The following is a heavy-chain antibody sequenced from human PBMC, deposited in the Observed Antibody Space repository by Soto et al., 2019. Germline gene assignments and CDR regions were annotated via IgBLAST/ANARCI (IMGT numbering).Heavy chain of an antibody. CDR2: IYYSGHA. CDR1: GASISSTRYY. D-gene: IGHD4-17*01. J-gene: IGHJ3*02. V-gene: IGHV4-39*01. Sequence: SETLSLTCTVSGASISSTRYYWGWIRQPPGQGLEWIGSIYYSGHAYYNPSLKSRVTISVDTSRDQFSLNLRSMTAADTAVYYCARPTSTDLRDPFDIWGQGIMVTVSS. CDR3: ARPTSTDLRDPFDI.